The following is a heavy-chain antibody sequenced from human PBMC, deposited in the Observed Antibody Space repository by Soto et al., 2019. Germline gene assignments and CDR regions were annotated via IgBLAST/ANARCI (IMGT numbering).Heavy chain of an antibody. J-gene: IGHJ6*02. CDR3: ARLIAAAGTGHYYYGMDG. CDR2: TYYRSKWYN. Sequence: SQTLSLTCAISRDSVSSNSAAWNWIRQSPSRGLEWLGRTYYRSKWYNDYAVSVKSRITINPDTSKNQFSLQLNSVTPEDTAVYYCARLIAAAGTGHYYYGMDGWGQGTTGTVSS. CDR1: RDSVSSNSAA. D-gene: IGHD6-13*01. V-gene: IGHV6-1*01.